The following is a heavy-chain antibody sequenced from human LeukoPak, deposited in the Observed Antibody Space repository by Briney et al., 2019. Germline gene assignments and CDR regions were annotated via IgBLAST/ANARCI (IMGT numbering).Heavy chain of an antibody. V-gene: IGHV1-2*02. CDR3: ARDVFAEYSTHHKFDP. CDR1: GYTFTGYY. CDR2: INPNSGGT. J-gene: IGHJ5*02. Sequence: ASVKVSCKASGYTFTGYYVHWVRQAPGQGLEWMGWINPNSGGTNYAQKFQGRVSMTGDTSISTAYMELSSLRSDDTAVYYCARDVFAEYSTHHKFDPWGQGTLVIVSS. D-gene: IGHD6-13*01.